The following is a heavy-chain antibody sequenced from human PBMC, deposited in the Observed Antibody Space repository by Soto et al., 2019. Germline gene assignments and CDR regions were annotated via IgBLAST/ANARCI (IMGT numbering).Heavy chain of an antibody. CDR3: AKDKIVYGANPPADY. Sequence: HPGGSLRLSCAASGFTFSSYAMSWVRQAPGKGLEWVSAISGSGGSTYYADSVKGRFTISRDNSKNTLYLQMNSLRAEDTAVYYCAKDKIVYGANPPADYWGQGTLVTVSS. CDR2: ISGSGGST. J-gene: IGHJ4*02. CDR1: GFTFSSYA. V-gene: IGHV3-23*01. D-gene: IGHD4-17*01.